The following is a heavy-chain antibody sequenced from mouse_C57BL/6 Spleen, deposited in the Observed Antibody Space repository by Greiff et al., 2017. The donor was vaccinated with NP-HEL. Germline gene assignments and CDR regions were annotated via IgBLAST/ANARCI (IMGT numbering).Heavy chain of an antibody. J-gene: IGHJ3*01. CDR2: IDPANGNT. Sequence: VQLKQSVAELVRPGASVKLSCTASGFNIKNTYMHWVKQRPEQGLEWIGRIDPANGNTKYAPKLQGKATITADTSSNTAYLQLSSLTSVATASYYSASWGSSYGDWFANWSQGTRVTVSA. V-gene: IGHV14-3*01. D-gene: IGHD1-1*01. CDR1: GFNIKNTY. CDR3: ASWGSSYGDWFAN.